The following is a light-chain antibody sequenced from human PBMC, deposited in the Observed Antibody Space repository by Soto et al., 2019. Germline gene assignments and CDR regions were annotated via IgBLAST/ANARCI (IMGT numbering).Light chain of an antibody. CDR1: QSVSSTY. V-gene: IGKV3-20*01. Sequence: EVVLTQSPGTLSLSPGERATLSCRASQSVSSTYLAWFQQKPGQAPRLLIYGVSSRATGIPDRFTGSGSGTDFTLTISRPEPEDFAVYYCQQFGSSPITFGQGTRLEIK. CDR3: QQFGSSPIT. J-gene: IGKJ5*01. CDR2: GVS.